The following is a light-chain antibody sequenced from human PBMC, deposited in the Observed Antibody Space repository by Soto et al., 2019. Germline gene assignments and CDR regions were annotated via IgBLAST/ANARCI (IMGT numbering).Light chain of an antibody. CDR1: SSDVGGYNY. V-gene: IGLV2-11*01. CDR3: CSYAGSYNWV. Sequence: QSVLTQPRSVSGSPGQSVTISCTGTSSDVGGYNYVSWYQQHPGKAPKLMIYDVSKRPSGVPDRFSGSKSGNTASLTISGLQAEDEADYYCCSYAGSYNWVFGVGTKLTVL. J-gene: IGLJ3*02. CDR2: DVS.